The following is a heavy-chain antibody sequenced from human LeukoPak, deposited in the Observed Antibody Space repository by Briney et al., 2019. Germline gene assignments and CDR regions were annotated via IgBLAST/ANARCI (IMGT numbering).Heavy chain of an antibody. D-gene: IGHD6-19*01. J-gene: IGHJ4*02. CDR1: GFTFRSHW. CDR2: LDTGGRST. CDR3: ASGLLMAGGTLDH. Sequence: GGSLRLSCGASGFTFRSHWMHWVRQAPREGLVWVSRLDTGGRSTTYADSVRGRFTISRDNAKDTLYLQMNSLRAEDTAVYYCASGLLMAGGTLDHWGRGTLVTVSP. V-gene: IGHV3-74*01.